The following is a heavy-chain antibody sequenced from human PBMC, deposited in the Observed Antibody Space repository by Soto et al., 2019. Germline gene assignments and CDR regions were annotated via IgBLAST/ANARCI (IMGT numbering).Heavy chain of an antibody. CDR2: INPNTGDT. CDR3: ARAAGGYFDSYGYYYALDF. J-gene: IGHJ4*02. D-gene: IGHD3-22*01. Sequence: ASVKVSCKASGNTFTGYQIHWVRQAPRQGLEWMGWINPNTGDTNYAQRFQGWVTMTSDTSISTAYMELSSLKSNDTAVYYCARAAGGYFDSYGYYYALDFWGQGTPVTVSS. V-gene: IGHV1-2*04. CDR1: GNTFTGYQ.